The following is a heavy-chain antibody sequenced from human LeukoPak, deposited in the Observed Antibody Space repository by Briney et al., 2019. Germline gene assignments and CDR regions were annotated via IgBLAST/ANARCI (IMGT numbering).Heavy chain of an antibody. CDR3: ARCDIAAGGAPFDY. J-gene: IGHJ4*02. Sequence: SETLSLTCAVYGESFSGYYWSWIRQPPGRGLEWIGEINHSGSTSYSASLKSRVTISVDTSKNQFSLKLNSVTAADTAVYYCARCDIAAGGAPFDYWGQGTLVTVSS. V-gene: IGHV4-34*01. CDR1: GESFSGYY. D-gene: IGHD6-13*01. CDR2: INHSGST.